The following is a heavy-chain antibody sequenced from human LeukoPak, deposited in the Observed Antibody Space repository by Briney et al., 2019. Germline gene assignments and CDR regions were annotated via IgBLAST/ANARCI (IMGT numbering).Heavy chain of an antibody. CDR2: ISGSGGST. D-gene: IGHD2-21*02. CDR1: GFSVNTNY. Sequence: GGSLRLSCAASGFSVNTNYMTWVRQAPGKGLEWASAISGSGGSTYYADSVKGRFTISRDNSKNTLYLQMNSLRAEDTAVYYCAKVNIVVVTAPYYFDYWGQGTLVTVS. V-gene: IGHV3-23*01. J-gene: IGHJ4*02. CDR3: AKVNIVVVTAPYYFDY.